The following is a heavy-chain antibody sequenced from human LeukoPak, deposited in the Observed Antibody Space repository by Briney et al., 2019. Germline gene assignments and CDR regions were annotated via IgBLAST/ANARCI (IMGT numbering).Heavy chain of an antibody. Sequence: PGGSLRLSCTAYGFTVRSKYMSWLRQAPGKGLEWISVLFSGGDTYYADSGKGGFTISRDDSKNTLWLQMNNLRAEDTAVYYCARALVDGYHDFWGQGTLVTVSS. D-gene: IGHD5-24*01. V-gene: IGHV3-66*01. CDR2: LFSGGDT. CDR1: GFTVRSKY. CDR3: ARALVDGYHDF. J-gene: IGHJ4*02.